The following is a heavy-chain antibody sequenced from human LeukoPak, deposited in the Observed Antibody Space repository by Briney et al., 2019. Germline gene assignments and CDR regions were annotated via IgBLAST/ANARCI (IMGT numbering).Heavy chain of an antibody. D-gene: IGHD3-10*01. CDR1: GFTFSSYA. J-gene: IGHJ4*02. V-gene: IGHV3-23*01. CDR3: ARESGGIDY. Sequence: GGSLRLSCAASGFTFSSYAMSWVRQAPGKGLEWVSAITNSGGSAYYADSVKGRFTISRDNSKNTLYLQMNSLRAEDTAVYYCARESGGIDYWGQGTLVTVSS. CDR2: ITNSGGSA.